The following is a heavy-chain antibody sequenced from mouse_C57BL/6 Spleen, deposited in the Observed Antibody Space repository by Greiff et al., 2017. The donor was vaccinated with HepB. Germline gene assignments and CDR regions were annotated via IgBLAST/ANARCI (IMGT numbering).Heavy chain of an antibody. CDR1: GYTFTSYW. J-gene: IGHJ4*01. Sequence: VQLQQSGAELVKPGASVKLSCKASGYTFTSYWMHWVKQRPGQGLEWIGMIHPNSGSTNYNEKFKSKATLTVDKSSSTAYMQLSSLTSEDSAVYYCARSGGYSNYDAMDYWGQGTSVTVSS. CDR2: IHPNSGST. D-gene: IGHD2-5*01. CDR3: ARSGGYSNYDAMDY. V-gene: IGHV1-64*01.